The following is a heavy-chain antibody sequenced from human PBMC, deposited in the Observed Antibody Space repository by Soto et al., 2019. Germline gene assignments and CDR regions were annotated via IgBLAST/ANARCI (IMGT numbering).Heavy chain of an antibody. CDR3: ARRAAAGTGQGGYYYMDV. Sequence: SETLSLTCTVSGGSISSYYWSWIRQPPGKGLEWIGYIYYSGSTNYNPSLKSRVTISVDTSKNQFSLKLSSVTAADTAVYYCARRAAAGTGQGGYYYMDVWGKGTTVTVSS. V-gene: IGHV4-59*08. CDR1: GGSISSYY. J-gene: IGHJ6*03. CDR2: IYYSGST. D-gene: IGHD6-13*01.